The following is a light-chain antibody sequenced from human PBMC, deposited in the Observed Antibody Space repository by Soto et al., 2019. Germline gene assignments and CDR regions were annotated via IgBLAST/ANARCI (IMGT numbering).Light chain of an antibody. J-gene: IGKJ1*01. CDR1: QSISDY. CDR3: QQTFSTPTWT. V-gene: IGKV1-39*01. Sequence: IQMTQSPSSLSASVGDRVTISCRASQSISDYLTWYQQKPGRAPKLLIYAASSLHTGVPSRFTGAGSGTDFTLTISGLQPEDFATYYCQQTFSTPTWTFGQGTKVDIK. CDR2: AAS.